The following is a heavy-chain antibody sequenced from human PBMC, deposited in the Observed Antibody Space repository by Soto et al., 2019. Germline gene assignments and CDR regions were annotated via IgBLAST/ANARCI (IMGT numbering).Heavy chain of an antibody. D-gene: IGHD5-12*01. CDR3: ATDYDSRTYYYYGMDV. Sequence: ASVKVSCKVSGYTITELSMHWVRQAPGKGLEWMGGFDPEDGETIYAQKFQGRVTMTEDTSTDTAYMELSSLRSEDTAVYYCATDYDSRTYYYYGMDVWGQGTTVTVSS. CDR1: GYTITELS. V-gene: IGHV1-24*01. J-gene: IGHJ6*02. CDR2: FDPEDGET.